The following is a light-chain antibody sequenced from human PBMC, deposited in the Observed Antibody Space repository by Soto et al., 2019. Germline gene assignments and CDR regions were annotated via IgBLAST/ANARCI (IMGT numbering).Light chain of an antibody. CDR2: GAS. CDR3: QQYGSSPWT. CDR1: QSVSSSY. J-gene: IGKJ1*01. V-gene: IGKV3-20*01. Sequence: EIVLTQSPGTLSLSPGERATLSCRASQSVSSSYLAWYQQKPGQAPRPLIYGASSRAIGIPDRFSGSGSGTDFTLTISRLEPEVFAVYYCQQYGSSPWTFGQGTKV.